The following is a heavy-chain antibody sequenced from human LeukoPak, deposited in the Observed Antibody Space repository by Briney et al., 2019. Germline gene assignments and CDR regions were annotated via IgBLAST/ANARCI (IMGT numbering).Heavy chain of an antibody. Sequence: GGSLRLSCVASGFTFSNYWMHWVRQAPGKGLVWVSRIYGDESITNYADSVKGRFTISRDNAKHTLCLQMNSLKAEDTAVYYCAREVGSGNSDRYFDSWGQGTLVTVSS. CDR2: IYGDESIT. V-gene: IGHV3-74*01. CDR1: GFTFSNYW. D-gene: IGHD3-10*01. J-gene: IGHJ4*02. CDR3: AREVGSGNSDRYFDS.